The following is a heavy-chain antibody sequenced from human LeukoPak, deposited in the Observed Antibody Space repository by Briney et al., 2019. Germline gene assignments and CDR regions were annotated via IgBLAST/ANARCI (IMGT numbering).Heavy chain of an antibody. CDR1: GGSISSSSYY. CDR3: ARQDGYSYGISFDY. CDR2: IYYSGST. Sequence: SETLSLTCTVSGGSISSSSYYWGWVRQPPGKGLEWIGSIYYSGSTYYNPSLKSRVTISVDTSKNQFPLKLSSVTAADTAVYYCARQDGYSYGISFDYWGQGTLVTVSS. J-gene: IGHJ4*02. D-gene: IGHD5-18*01. V-gene: IGHV4-39*01.